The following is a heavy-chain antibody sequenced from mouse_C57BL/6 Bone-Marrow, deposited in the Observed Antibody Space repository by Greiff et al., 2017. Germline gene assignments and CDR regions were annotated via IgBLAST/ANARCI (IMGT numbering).Heavy chain of an antibody. CDR3: ARCLYSKNDIDY. Sequence: QVQLQQPGAELVMPGASVKLSCKASGYTFTSYWMHWVKQRPGQGLEWIGEIDPSASYTNYNQKFKGKSTLTVDKSSSTAYMQLSSLTSEDSAVYYCARCLYSKNDIDYWGQGTSVTVSS. CDR2: IDPSASYT. D-gene: IGHD2-5*01. J-gene: IGHJ4*01. V-gene: IGHV1-69*01. CDR1: GYTFTSYW.